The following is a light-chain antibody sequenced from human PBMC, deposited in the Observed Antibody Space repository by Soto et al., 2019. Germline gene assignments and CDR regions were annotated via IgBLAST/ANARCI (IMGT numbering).Light chain of an antibody. CDR3: QQRSNWPPGVT. CDR1: QSVSSS. Sequence: EIVLTQSPATLSLSPGERATLSCRASQSVSSSLDWLQQKPGQAPRLLIYDASHRATGIPARFSGSGSGTDFSLTISSLEPEDFAVYYCQQRSNWPPGVTFGGGTKVEIK. J-gene: IGKJ4*01. V-gene: IGKV3-11*01. CDR2: DAS.